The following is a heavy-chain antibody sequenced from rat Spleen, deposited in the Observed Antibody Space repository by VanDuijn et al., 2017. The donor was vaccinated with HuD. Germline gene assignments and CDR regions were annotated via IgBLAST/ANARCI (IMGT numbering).Heavy chain of an antibody. V-gene: IGHV5S13*01. Sequence: EVQLVESGGGLVQPGRSLKLSCAASGFTFSDYGMAWVRQAPTKGLEWVATISTGGDNTYFRDSVKGRFTLSRDNAKNTQSLQMDSLGSEDTAIYYCTRGYVMDAWGQGASVTVSS. CDR3: TRGYVMDA. CDR1: GFTFSDYG. CDR2: ISTGGDNT. J-gene: IGHJ4*01.